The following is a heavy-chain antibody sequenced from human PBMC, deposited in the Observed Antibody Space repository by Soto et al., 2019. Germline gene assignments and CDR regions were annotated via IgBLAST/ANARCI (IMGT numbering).Heavy chain of an antibody. CDR2: ISYDGSNK. V-gene: IGHV3-30-3*01. J-gene: IGHJ1*01. Sequence: QVQLVESGGGVVQPGRSLRLSCAASGFTFSSYAMHWVRQAPGKGLEWVAVISYDGSNKYYADSVKGRFTISRDNSKNKLYLQMNSLRAEDTAVYYCARGSVRRIGEAEYFQHWGQGTLVTVSS. CDR1: GFTFSSYA. CDR3: ARGSVRRIGEAEYFQH. D-gene: IGHD3-10*01.